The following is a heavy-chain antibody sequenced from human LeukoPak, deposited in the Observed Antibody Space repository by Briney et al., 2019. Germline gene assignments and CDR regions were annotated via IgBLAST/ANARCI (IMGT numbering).Heavy chain of an antibody. J-gene: IGHJ4*02. Sequence: GGSLRLSCATSGFTFSTSAMNWVRQAPGRGLEWVSSISPTGGAIFYADSLRGRFTISRDNAKNSLFLQMNSLRAEDTAVYFCASGIRERGFDYWGQGTLVTVSS. D-gene: IGHD1-1*01. CDR1: GFTFSTSA. CDR3: ASGIRERGFDY. V-gene: IGHV3-21*01. CDR2: ISPTGGAI.